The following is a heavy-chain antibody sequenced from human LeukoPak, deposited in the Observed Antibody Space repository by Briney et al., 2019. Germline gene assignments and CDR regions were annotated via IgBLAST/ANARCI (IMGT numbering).Heavy chain of an antibody. CDR3: AKDRGYSHGFEY. CDR2: ISYDGRNK. J-gene: IGHJ4*02. Sequence: TGGSLGLSCAASGFTFSSYGMHWVRQAPGKGLEWVAAISYDGRNKEYVDSVKGRFTISRDNSKNTLYLQMNSLRAEDTAVYYCAKDRGYSHGFEYWGQGTLVTVSS. V-gene: IGHV3-30*18. D-gene: IGHD5-12*01. CDR1: GFTFSSYG.